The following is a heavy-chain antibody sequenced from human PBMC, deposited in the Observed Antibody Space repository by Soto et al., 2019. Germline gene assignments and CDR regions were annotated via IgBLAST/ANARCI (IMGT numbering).Heavy chain of an antibody. CDR1: GFTVSYFD. D-gene: IGHD1-7*01. J-gene: IGHJ6*02. CDR3: VRDLRLGWDYHGSYYYGMDV. CDR2: ISNGDGNT. V-gene: IGHV3-11*04. Sequence: QVQLVESGGGLVEPGGSLRLSCAAAGFTVSYFDMSWIRQAPGKGLEWISKISNGDGNTYYADSVKGRFTISRDNARNSLHLQMGSLTAEDTAVYYCVRDLRLGWDYHGSYYYGMDVWGQGTTVTVSS.